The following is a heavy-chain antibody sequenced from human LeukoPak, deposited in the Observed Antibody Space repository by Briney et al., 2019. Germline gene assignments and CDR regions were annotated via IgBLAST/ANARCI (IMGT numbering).Heavy chain of an antibody. CDR2: IYYSGST. J-gene: IGHJ4*02. V-gene: IGHV4-59*01. D-gene: IGHD1-1*01. CDR3: AKYIRDSGTYNFDY. CDR1: GGSISPYY. Sequence: SETLSLTCTVSGGSISPYYWSWIRQPPGKVLEWIGYIYYSGSTNYNPSFKSRVTFSVDTSKNQFSLKLGSVTAAVTAVYYCAKYIRDSGTYNFDYWGRGTLVTVSS.